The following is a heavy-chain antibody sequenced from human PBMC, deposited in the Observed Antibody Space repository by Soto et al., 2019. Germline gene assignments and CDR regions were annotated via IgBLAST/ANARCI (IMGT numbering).Heavy chain of an antibody. D-gene: IGHD6-13*01. V-gene: IGHV3-23*01. CDR2: ISTVGTTT. CDR3: AKGGSSWSHFYH. Sequence: PGGSLRLSCAASGFTFSSYAMSWVRQAPGKGLQWVSTISTVGTTTHYADSVKGRLTISRDNSKNTLSLQMNSLRDEDTAVYYCAKGGSSWSHFYHWGLGTLVTVSS. CDR1: GFTFSSYA. J-gene: IGHJ4*02.